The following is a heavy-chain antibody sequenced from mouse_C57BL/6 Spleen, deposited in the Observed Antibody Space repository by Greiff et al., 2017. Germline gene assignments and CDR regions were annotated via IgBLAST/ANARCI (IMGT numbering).Heavy chain of an antibody. CDR3: ARGIYYGSSPYAMDY. J-gene: IGHJ4*01. D-gene: IGHD1-1*01. CDR1: GYTFTSYW. V-gene: IGHV1-52*01. CDR2: IDPSDSET. Sequence: QVQLQQSGAELVRPGSSVKLSCKASGYTFTSYWMHWVKQRPIQGLEWIGNIDPSDSETNYNQKFKDKATLTVDKSSSTAYMQLSSLTSEDSAVYYCARGIYYGSSPYAMDYWGQGTSVTVSS.